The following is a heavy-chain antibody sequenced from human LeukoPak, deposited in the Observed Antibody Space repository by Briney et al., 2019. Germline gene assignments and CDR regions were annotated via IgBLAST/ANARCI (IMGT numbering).Heavy chain of an antibody. J-gene: IGHJ3*02. CDR3: AREVGGYYYDSSAPGGAFDI. CDR2: INPSGGST. D-gene: IGHD3-22*01. Sequence: ASVKVSCKASGYTFTSYYMHWVRQAPGQGLEWMGIINPSGGSTSYAQKFQGRVTMTRDMSTSTVYMELSSLRSEDTAVYYCAREVGGYYYDSSAPGGAFDIWGQGTMVTVSS. CDR1: GYTFTSYY. V-gene: IGHV1-46*01.